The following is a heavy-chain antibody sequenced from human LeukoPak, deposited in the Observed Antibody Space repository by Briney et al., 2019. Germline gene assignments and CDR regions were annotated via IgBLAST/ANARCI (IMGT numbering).Heavy chain of an antibody. Sequence: GGSLRLSCAASGFTFSNYDMNWVRQAPGKGLEWVAHISSGGSIKYYADSLRGRFTISRDNAKNSLYLQMNSLRAEDTAVYYCARRYCSSTDCLFDYWGQGTLVTVSS. CDR1: GFTFSNYD. V-gene: IGHV3-48*03. CDR3: ARRYCSSTDCLFDY. J-gene: IGHJ4*02. D-gene: IGHD2-2*01. CDR2: ISSGGSIK.